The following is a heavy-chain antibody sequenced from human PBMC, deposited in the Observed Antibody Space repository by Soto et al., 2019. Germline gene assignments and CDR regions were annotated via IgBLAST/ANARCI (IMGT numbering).Heavy chain of an antibody. J-gene: IGHJ3*02. CDR2: IHHSGST. V-gene: IGHV4-4*02. Sequence: QVQLQESGPGLVKPSGTLSLTCAVSGGSISTDNWWSWVRQPPGKGLEWIGEIHHSGSTNYNTSLKSRVTTSVDKSKNQFSLQLSSVTAADTAMYYCARGYAFDIWGQGTMVTVSS. CDR3: ARGYAFDI. CDR1: GGSISTDNW.